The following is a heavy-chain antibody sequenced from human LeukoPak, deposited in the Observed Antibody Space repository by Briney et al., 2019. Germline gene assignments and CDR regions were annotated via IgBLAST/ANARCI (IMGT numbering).Heavy chain of an antibody. V-gene: IGHV1-2*02. CDR3: ARASDYVWGSYRPHTWYYFDY. CDR1: GYTFTGYY. D-gene: IGHD3-16*02. CDR2: INPNSGGT. Sequence: ASVKVSCKASGYTFTGYYMHWVRQAPGQGLEWMGWINPNSGGTNYAQKFQGRVTMTRDTSISTAYMELRSLRSDDTAVYYCARASDYVWGSYRPHTWYYFDYWGQGTLVTVSS. J-gene: IGHJ4*02.